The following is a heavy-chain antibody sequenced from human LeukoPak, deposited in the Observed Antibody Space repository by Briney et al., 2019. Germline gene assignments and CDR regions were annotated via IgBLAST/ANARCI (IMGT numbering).Heavy chain of an antibody. Sequence: PGGSLRLSCAASGFTFSDYYMSWIRQAPGRGLEWVSYISSSGNTTYYADSVKGRFTISRDNAKNSLYLHIDSLRAEDTAVYYCARGRVGQWLVDAFDIWGQGTMVTVSS. J-gene: IGHJ3*02. D-gene: IGHD6-19*01. CDR1: GFTFSDYY. V-gene: IGHV3-11*04. CDR3: ARGRVGQWLVDAFDI. CDR2: ISSSGNTT.